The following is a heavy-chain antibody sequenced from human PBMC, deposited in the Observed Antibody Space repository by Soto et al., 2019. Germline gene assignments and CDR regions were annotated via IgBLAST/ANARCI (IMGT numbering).Heavy chain of an antibody. D-gene: IGHD3-22*01. J-gene: IGHJ3*02. CDR2: ISYDGSNK. V-gene: IGHV3-30-3*01. CDR1: GFTFSSYA. CDR3: ARERYYDSSGYYYIGHAFDI. Sequence: ESGGGVVQPGRSLRLSCAASGFTFSSYAMHWVRQAPGKGLEWVAVISYDGSNKYYADSVKGRFTISRDNSKNTLYLQMNSLRAEDTAVYYCARERYYDSSGYYYIGHAFDIWGQGTMVTVSS.